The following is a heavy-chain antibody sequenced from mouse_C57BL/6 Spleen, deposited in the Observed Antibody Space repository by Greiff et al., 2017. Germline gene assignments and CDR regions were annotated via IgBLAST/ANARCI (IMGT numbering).Heavy chain of an antibody. V-gene: IGHV1-22*01. J-gene: IGHJ2*01. CDR1: GYTFTDYN. D-gene: IGHD4-1*01. CDR2: INPNNGGT. Sequence: EVQLQQSGPELVKPGASVKMSCKASGYTFTDYNMHWVKQSHGKSLEWIGYINPNNGGTSYNQKFKGKATLTVNKSSSTAYMELRSLTSEDSAVYYCARSGNWDGGFDYWGKGTTLTVSS. CDR3: ARSGNWDGGFDY.